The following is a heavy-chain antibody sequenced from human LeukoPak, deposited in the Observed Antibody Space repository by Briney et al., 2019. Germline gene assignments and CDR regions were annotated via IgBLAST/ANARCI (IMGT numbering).Heavy chain of an antibody. CDR3: AREPIGYCSSTSCSSDPNDAFDI. Sequence: ASVKVSCKASGGTFSSYAISWVRQAPGQGLEWMGGIIPIFGTANYAQKFQGRVTITADESTSTAYMELSSLRSEDTAVYYCAREPIGYCSSTSCSSDPNDAFDIWGQGTMVTVSS. J-gene: IGHJ3*02. D-gene: IGHD2-2*01. V-gene: IGHV1-69*01. CDR1: GGTFSSYA. CDR2: IIPIFGTA.